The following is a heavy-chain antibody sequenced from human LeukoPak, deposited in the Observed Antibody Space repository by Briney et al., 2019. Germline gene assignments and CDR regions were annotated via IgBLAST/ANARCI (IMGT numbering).Heavy chain of an antibody. CDR2: IKGDGSDT. CDR1: GLTFSSYW. D-gene: IGHD4-17*01. J-gene: IGHJ4*02. Sequence: QAGGSLRLSCAASGLTFSSYWMHWVRQTPGRGLVWVSRIKGDGSDTLYADSVKGRFTISRDNSKNTLYLQTSSLGADDTAVYHCIRAATTVPNLLDYWGQGALVSVSS. V-gene: IGHV3-74*01. CDR3: IRAATTVPNLLDY.